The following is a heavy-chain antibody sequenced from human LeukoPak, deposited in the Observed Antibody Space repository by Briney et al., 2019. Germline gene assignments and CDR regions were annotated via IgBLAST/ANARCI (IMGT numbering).Heavy chain of an antibody. CDR3: ASGGFPGGGSFDS. Sequence: GGSLRLSCAASGFIVISKYMTWVRQAPGKGLEWVSVIYSGGTTFYADSVKGRFTISRDNSKNTLYLQMNTLRAEDTAVSYCASGGFPGGGSFDSWGQGTLVTVSS. CDR1: GFIVISKY. D-gene: IGHD3-16*01. V-gene: IGHV3-66*01. J-gene: IGHJ4*02. CDR2: IYSGGTT.